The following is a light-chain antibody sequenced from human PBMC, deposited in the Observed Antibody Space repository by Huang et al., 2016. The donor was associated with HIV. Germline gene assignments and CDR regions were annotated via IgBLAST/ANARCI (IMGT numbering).Light chain of an antibody. CDR3: QQSYNTPPWT. CDR1: QSISSY. CDR2: AAS. V-gene: IGKV1-39*01. J-gene: IGKJ1*01. Sequence: DIQMTQSPSSLSASVGDRVTITCRASQSISSYFTWYQQKPGKAPKLLSYAASSLQSGVPTRFSGSGSGTDFTLTISSLQPEDFATYYCQQSYNTPPWTFGQGTKVEIK.